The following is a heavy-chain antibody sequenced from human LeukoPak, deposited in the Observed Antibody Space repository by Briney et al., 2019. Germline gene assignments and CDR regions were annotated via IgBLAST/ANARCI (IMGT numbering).Heavy chain of an antibody. Sequence: GGSLRLSCAASGFTFSSYWMSWVRQAPGKGLEWVANIKRDGGEIFYVDSVKGRFTISRDNAKNSLYLQMNSLRAEDTAVYYCARLGGSGSYRGRAFDIWGQGAMVTVSS. CDR3: ARLGGSGSYRGRAFDI. D-gene: IGHD3-10*01. V-gene: IGHV3-7*01. J-gene: IGHJ3*02. CDR1: GFTFSSYW. CDR2: IKRDGGEI.